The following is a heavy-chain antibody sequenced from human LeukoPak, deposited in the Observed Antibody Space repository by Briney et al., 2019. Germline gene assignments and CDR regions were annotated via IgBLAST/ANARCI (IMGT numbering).Heavy chain of an antibody. Sequence: GGSLTLSCAASGFTFITYWMTWVRLAPGRGMEWVANIKEDGSLKYYVDSVKGRFTISRDNAKNSLYLQMNSLRDEDTAVYYCARDQKHGYTYGYPLDYWGQGTLVTVSS. J-gene: IGHJ4*02. CDR3: ARDQKHGYTYGYPLDY. CDR1: GFTFITYW. V-gene: IGHV3-7*01. D-gene: IGHD5-18*01. CDR2: IKEDGSLK.